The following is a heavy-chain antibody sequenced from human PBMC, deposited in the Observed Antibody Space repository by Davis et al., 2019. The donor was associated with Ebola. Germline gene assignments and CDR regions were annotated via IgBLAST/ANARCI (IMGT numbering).Heavy chain of an antibody. CDR2: ISSNSTYI. Sequence: GGSLRLSCAASGFTFSSYSMNWVRQAPGKGLEWVSYISSNSTYIYYADSVKGRFTISRDNAKNSLYLQMNSLRAEDTAVYYCARGYVVVVPAAPRGGMYNWFDPWGQGTLVTVSS. D-gene: IGHD2-2*01. CDR3: ARGYVVVVPAAPRGGMYNWFDP. CDR1: GFTFSSYS. V-gene: IGHV3-21*05. J-gene: IGHJ5*02.